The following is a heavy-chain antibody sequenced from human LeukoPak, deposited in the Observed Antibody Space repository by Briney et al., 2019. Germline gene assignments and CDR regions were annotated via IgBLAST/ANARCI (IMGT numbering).Heavy chain of an antibody. D-gene: IGHD6-19*01. J-gene: IGHJ4*02. CDR1: GYTFNTNG. Sequence: ASVKVSCKASGYTFNTNGVNWVRQAPGQRLEWMGWIRGNSGNPNQADTKGNPIYAQKFQGRVSVTIETSTSTAYMELRSLRSDDTAVYYCARVQQWLNTGGPGYFDYWGQGTLVTVSS. CDR2: IRGNSGNP. CDR3: ARVQQWLNTGGPGYFDY. V-gene: IGHV1-18*01.